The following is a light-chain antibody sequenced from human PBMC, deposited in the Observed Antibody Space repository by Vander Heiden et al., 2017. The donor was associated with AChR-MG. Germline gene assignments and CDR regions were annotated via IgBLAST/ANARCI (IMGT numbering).Light chain of an antibody. Sequence: DIVMTQSPDSLAVSLGERATINCKSSQSILYNSNNKNYLAWYQQKPGQPPKLLIDWASTREFGVPDRFSGSGSGTHFTLTISSLQAEDVAVYYCQQDDSGPLSFGGGTKVEIK. J-gene: IGKJ4*01. CDR3: QQDDSGPLS. CDR1: QSILYNSNNKNY. CDR2: WAS. V-gene: IGKV4-1*01.